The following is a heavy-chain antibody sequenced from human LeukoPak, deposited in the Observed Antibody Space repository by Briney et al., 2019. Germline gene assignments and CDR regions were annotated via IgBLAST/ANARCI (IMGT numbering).Heavy chain of an antibody. J-gene: IGHJ4*02. CDR3: ARESAGGPDY. D-gene: IGHD6-19*01. CDR1: GFTLSSHW. Sequence: PGGSLRLSCAASGFTLSSHWMSWVRQAPGKGLEWVANIKQDGSEQYYVDSVRGRFTISRDNAKNSLYLQMNSLTAEDTAIYYCARESAGGPDYWGQGTLVTVSS. V-gene: IGHV3-7*05. CDR2: IKQDGSEQ.